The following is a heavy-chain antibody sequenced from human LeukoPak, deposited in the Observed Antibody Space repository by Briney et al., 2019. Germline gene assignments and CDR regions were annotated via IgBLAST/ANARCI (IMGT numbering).Heavy chain of an antibody. CDR2: IKSDGSET. V-gene: IGHV3-74*01. Sequence: GGSLRLSCAASGFTFSSYWMHWVRQAPGKGLMWVSRIKSDGSETSYADSVKGRFTISRDNAKNSLYLQMNSLRAEDTAVYYCARDYYGSGSYYNFYYYGMDVWGQGTTVTVSS. CDR3: ARDYYGSGSYYNFYYYGMDV. D-gene: IGHD3-10*01. J-gene: IGHJ6*02. CDR1: GFTFSSYW.